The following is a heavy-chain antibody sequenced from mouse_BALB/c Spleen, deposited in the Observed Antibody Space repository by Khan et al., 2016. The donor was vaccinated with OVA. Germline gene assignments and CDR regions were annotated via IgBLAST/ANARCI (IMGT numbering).Heavy chain of an antibody. CDR3: SRGNWQSYYFDY. Sequence: VQLQQSGPELLKPGASVRMSCKASGYTFTGYIMHWVKQKPGQGLEWIGYINPYNGATKYNEDFKGKATLTSDKSSSTAYMEFSSLTSEDSAIYYCSRGNWQSYYFDYWGQGTTPTVSS. D-gene: IGHD4-1*01. J-gene: IGHJ2*01. V-gene: IGHV1S136*01. CDR1: GYTFTGYI. CDR2: INPYNGAT.